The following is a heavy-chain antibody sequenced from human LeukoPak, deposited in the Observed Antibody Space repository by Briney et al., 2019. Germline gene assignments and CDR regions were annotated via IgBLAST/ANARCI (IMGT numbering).Heavy chain of an antibody. CDR2: IYHNGNT. V-gene: IGHV4-31*03. CDR3: ARDAGYYDSSGYYYYYGMDV. CDR1: AGSISTSGFY. J-gene: IGHJ6*02. Sequence: PSETLSLTCTVSAGSISTSGFYWSWYRQPPGKGLEWIRYIYHNGNTQYNPSLKSRLIISVDTSKNQFSLKLNSVTAADTAVYYCARDAGYYDSSGYYYYYGMDVWGQGTTVTVSS. D-gene: IGHD3-22*01.